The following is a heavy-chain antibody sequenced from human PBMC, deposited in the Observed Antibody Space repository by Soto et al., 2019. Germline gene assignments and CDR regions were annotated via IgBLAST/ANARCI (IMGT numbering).Heavy chain of an antibody. J-gene: IGHJ4*02. D-gene: IGHD1-26*01. CDR1: GFTFSSYG. CDR2: ISYDGSNT. V-gene: IGHV3-30*18. Sequence: QVQLVESGGGVVQPGRSLRLSCVASGFTFSSYGMHWVRQAPGKGLEWVAIISYDGSNTYYADSVKGRFTISRDNSKNTXYXXMNRLRAEDTSVYYCAKEGGLSGSYYISSSYYFDYWGQGTLVTVSS. CDR3: AKEGGLSGSYYISSSYYFDY.